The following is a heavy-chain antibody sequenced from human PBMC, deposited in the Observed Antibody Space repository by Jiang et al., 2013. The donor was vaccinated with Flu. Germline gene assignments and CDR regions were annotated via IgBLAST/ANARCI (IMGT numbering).Heavy chain of an antibody. J-gene: IGHJ4*02. CDR2: ISYDGSNK. D-gene: IGHD2-2*02. Sequence: VQLLESGGGVVQPGRSLRLSCAASGFTFSSYGMHWVRQAPGKGLEWVAVISYDGSNKYYADSVKGRFTISRDNSKNTLYLQMNSLRAEDTAVYYCAKGPIQTPFECWGQGTLVTVSS. CDR3: AKGPIQTPFEC. V-gene: IGHV3-30*18. CDR1: GFTFSSYG.